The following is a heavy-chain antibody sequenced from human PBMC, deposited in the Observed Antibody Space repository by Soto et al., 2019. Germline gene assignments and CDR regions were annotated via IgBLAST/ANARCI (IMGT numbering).Heavy chain of an antibody. V-gene: IGHV4-30-4*01. CDR2: IYYSGST. J-gene: IGHJ5*02. CDR3: ARGVVQQLIYLNSFDP. Sequence: ASETLSLTCTVSGGSISSGDYYWSWIRQPPGKGLEWIGYIYYSGSTYYNPSLKSRVTISVDTSKNQFSLKLSSVTAADTAVYYCARGVVQQLIYLNSFDPWGQGTLVTVSS. CDR1: GGSISSGDYY. D-gene: IGHD2-2*02.